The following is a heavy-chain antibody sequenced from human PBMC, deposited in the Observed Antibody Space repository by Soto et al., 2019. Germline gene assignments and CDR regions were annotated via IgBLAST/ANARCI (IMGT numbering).Heavy chain of an antibody. Sequence: EVQLLESGGDLVQTGGSLRLSCAASGFTFSEYAMNWVRQAPGKGLAWLSGITVGGESTYYADSVKGRFTISRDNSKNTLYLQMDSLRAEDTGLYYCTKPPGTSDIWGQGTMVTVSS. J-gene: IGHJ3*02. CDR3: TKPPGTSDI. V-gene: IGHV3-23*01. CDR1: GFTFSEYA. CDR2: ITVGGEST. D-gene: IGHD1-26*01.